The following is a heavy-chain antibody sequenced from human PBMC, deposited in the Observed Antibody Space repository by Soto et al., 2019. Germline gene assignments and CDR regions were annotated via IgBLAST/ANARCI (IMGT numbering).Heavy chain of an antibody. CDR1: GFTFSTYS. J-gene: IGHJ4*02. V-gene: IGHV3-23*01. Sequence: GGSLRLSCAVSGFTFSTYSVNWVRQAPGKGLGWVSAISGSGGSTYYAVSVKSRITINPDTSKNQFSLQLNSVTPEDTAVYYCARESVRQQLAYYFDYWGQGTLVTVSS. D-gene: IGHD6-13*01. CDR3: ARESVRQQLAYYFDY. CDR2: ISGSGGST.